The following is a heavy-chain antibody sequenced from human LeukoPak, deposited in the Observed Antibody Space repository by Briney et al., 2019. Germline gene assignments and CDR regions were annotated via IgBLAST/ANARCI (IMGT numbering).Heavy chain of an antibody. Sequence: PGGSLRLSCTASGFSVTDYYMNWIRQAPGKGLEWVAYISSSGSTIYYADSVKGRFTISRDNAKNSLHLQMNSLRVEDTAVYYCARDGGVSRNYYGNAVGSWFDPWGQGTLVTVSS. V-gene: IGHV3-11*04. CDR3: ARDGGVSRNYYGNAVGSWFDP. J-gene: IGHJ5*02. CDR2: ISSSGSTI. D-gene: IGHD1-26*01. CDR1: GFSVTDYY.